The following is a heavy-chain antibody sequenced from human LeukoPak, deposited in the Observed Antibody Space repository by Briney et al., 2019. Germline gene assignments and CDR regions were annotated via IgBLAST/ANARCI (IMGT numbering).Heavy chain of an antibody. Sequence: GGSLRLSCAASGFTFTSYWMGWVRQAPGKGLEWVSSISRSSAYIYYADSVKGRFTISRDNAKNSLYLQMNSLRAEDTAVYYCAKAGGGSCYDYWGQGTLVTVSS. V-gene: IGHV3-21*01. CDR3: AKAGGGSCYDY. CDR1: GFTFTSYW. D-gene: IGHD2-15*01. CDR2: ISRSSAYI. J-gene: IGHJ4*02.